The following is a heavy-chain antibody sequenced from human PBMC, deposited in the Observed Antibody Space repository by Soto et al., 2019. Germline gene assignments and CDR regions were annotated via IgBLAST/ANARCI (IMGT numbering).Heavy chain of an antibody. D-gene: IGHD3-10*01. CDR1: GYTFTSYD. CDR3: AAWRRFGQRNDAFDI. J-gene: IGHJ3*02. Sequence: QVQLVQSGAEVKKPGASVKVSCKASGYTFTSYDINWVRQASGQGREWMGWMNPNSGNTGYAQKFQGRVTMTRNTSISTAYMELSSLRSEDTAVYYCAAWRRFGQRNDAFDIWGQGTMVTVSS. V-gene: IGHV1-8*01. CDR2: MNPNSGNT.